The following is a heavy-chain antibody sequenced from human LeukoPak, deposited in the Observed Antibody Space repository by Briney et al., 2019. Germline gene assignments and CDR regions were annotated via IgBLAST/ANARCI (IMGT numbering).Heavy chain of an antibody. Sequence: GASVKVSCKASGYTFTSYGISWVRQAPGQGLEWMGWISAYNGNTTYAQKLQGRVTMTTDTSTSTAYMELRSLRSDDTAVYYCASDYYDSSGYQDYYYGMDVWGQGTTVTVSS. J-gene: IGHJ6*02. D-gene: IGHD3-22*01. CDR3: ASDYYDSSGYQDYYYGMDV. V-gene: IGHV1-18*01. CDR2: ISAYNGNT. CDR1: GYTFTSYG.